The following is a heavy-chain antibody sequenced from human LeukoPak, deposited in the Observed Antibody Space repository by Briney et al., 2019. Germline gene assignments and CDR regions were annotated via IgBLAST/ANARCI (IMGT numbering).Heavy chain of an antibody. CDR3: ARSSGYMSY. V-gene: IGHV4-38-2*02. D-gene: IGHD3-22*01. J-gene: IGHJ4*02. CDR2: IYHSGST. CDR1: GGSISNY. Sequence: PSEALSLTCNVSGGSISNYWSWIRQPPGKGLEWIGSIYHSGSTYYNPSLKSRVTISVDTSKNQFSLKLTSVTAADTAVYYCARSSGYMSYWGQGTLVTVSS.